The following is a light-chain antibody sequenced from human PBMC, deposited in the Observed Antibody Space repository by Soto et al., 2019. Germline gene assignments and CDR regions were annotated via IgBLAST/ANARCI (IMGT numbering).Light chain of an antibody. V-gene: IGKV4-1*01. CDR2: WAS. Sequence: DVVVTHSPDSLAASLGERATINCKSIQSVLYRSNNKNYLAWYQQKPGQPPKLLIYWASTRESGVPDRFSGSGSGTDFTLTINSLQAEDVAVYYCQQYYSTPLSFGGGTKVDIK. CDR3: QQYYSTPLS. CDR1: QSVLYRSNNKNY. J-gene: IGKJ4*01.